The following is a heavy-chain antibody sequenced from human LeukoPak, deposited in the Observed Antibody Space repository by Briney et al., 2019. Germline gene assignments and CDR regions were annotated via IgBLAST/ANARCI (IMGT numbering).Heavy chain of an antibody. D-gene: IGHD5-18*01. CDR1: GFTFNTYA. Sequence: GGSLRLSCAASGFTFNTYAMSWVRQAPGKGLEWVSGVSGSGGSTYYADSVKGRFTISRDNSKNTLYLQMNSLRAEDTAVYYCAKTGPNTYGRIYYGMDVWAKGPRSPSP. J-gene: IGHJ6*02. CDR3: AKTGPNTYGRIYYGMDV. V-gene: IGHV3-23*01. CDR2: VSGSGGST.